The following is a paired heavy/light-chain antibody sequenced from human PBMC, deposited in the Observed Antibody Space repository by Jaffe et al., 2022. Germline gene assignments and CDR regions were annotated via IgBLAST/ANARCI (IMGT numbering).Heavy chain of an antibody. CDR3: ARVGDSINYYKYFDY. D-gene: IGHD3-22*01. CDR2: ISSSESSSSI. Sequence: EVQLVESGGGLVQPGGSLRLSCATSGFTFHNYDINWVRQAPGKGLEWISHISSSESSSSIRYADSVKGRFTISRDKAKNSLYLQMNSLRAEDTALYYCARVGDSINYYKYFDYWGQGILVTVSS. CDR1: GFTFHNYD. J-gene: IGHJ4*02. V-gene: IGHV3-48*01.
Light chain of an antibody. V-gene: IGKV3D-15*01. CDR3: QHYNTWPLT. J-gene: IGKJ4*01. Sequence: EIVMTQSPATLSVSPGERATLSCRASQSVNSNLAWYRQKPGQAPRLLIYGASSRATGIPDRFSGSGSGTEFTLTISSLQSEDFALYYCQHYNTWPLTFGGGTKVEIK. CDR2: GAS. CDR1: QSVNSN.